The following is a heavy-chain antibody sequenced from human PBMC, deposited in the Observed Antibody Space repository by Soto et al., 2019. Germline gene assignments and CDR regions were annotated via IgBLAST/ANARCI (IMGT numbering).Heavy chain of an antibody. CDR3: ARDQWIQSFDY. D-gene: IGHD5-18*01. CDR2: VYNSGSA. V-gene: IGHV4-61*01. Sequence: SETLSLNCTCSDGSGSSGSYQWSWIRQPPGKGLEGIGHVYNSGSANYNPYLKSRVTISVDTYKNQFSLKLRSVTAADTAVYYCARDQWIQSFDYWGQGALVTVS. J-gene: IGHJ4*02. CDR1: DGSGSSGSYQ.